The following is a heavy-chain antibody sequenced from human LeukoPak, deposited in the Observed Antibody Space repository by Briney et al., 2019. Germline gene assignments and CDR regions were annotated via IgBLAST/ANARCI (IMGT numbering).Heavy chain of an antibody. CDR3: ARDLGPLRFGELFGGTRPHCYGLDV. D-gene: IGHD3-10*01. V-gene: IGHV4-39*07. Sequence: SETLSLTCTVSGGSISSSSYYWGWIRQPPGKGLEWIGSIYYSGSTYYNPSLKSRVTISVDTSKNQFSLKLSSVTAADTAVYYCARDLGPLRFGELFGGTRPHCYGLDVWGQGTTVTVSS. CDR2: IYYSGST. CDR1: GGSISSSSYY. J-gene: IGHJ6*02.